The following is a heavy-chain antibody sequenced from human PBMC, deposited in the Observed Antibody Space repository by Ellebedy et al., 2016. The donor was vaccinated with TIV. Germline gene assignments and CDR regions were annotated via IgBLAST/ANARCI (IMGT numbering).Heavy chain of an antibody. CDR1: GFTFSSYA. J-gene: IGHJ4*02. CDR2: LNANGVVI. CDR3: ASSRYHYYVGNTIFAY. D-gene: IGHD3-10*02. V-gene: IGHV3-23*01. Sequence: PGGSLRLSCAASGFTFSSYAASWVRQAPGKGLEWVAGLNANGVVIASADSVKGRSTISRDNSKNTLYLQMNSLRPEDTAVYYCASSRYHYYVGNTIFAYWGQGTLVTVSS.